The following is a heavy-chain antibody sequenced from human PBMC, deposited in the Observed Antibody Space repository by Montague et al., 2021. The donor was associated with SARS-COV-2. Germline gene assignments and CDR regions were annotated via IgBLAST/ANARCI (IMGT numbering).Heavy chain of an antibody. CDR3: ARLGPGPQGEES. Sequence: SETLSLTCTVSGGSITTTSHYWGWIRQPPGKGLEWIGSIYYSGYTHYNPSLKTRLTLSVDTSTNQFSLKLSSVTAADTAVYDCARLGPGPQGEESWGQGTMVIVSS. J-gene: IGHJ5*02. V-gene: IGHV4-39*01. CDR1: GGSITTTSHY. CDR2: IYYSGYT. D-gene: IGHD3-16*01.